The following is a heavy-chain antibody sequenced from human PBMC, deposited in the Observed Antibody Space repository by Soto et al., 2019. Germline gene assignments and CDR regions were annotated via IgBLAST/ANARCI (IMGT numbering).Heavy chain of an antibody. CDR2: IYYSGST. J-gene: IGHJ4*02. V-gene: IGHV4-31*03. Sequence: PSETLSLTCTVSGGSISSGGYYWSWIRQRPGKGLEWIGYIYYSGSTYYNPSLKSRVTISVDTSKNQFSLKLSSVTAADTAVYYCARGGNYDGNVIGYWGQGTLVTVSS. D-gene: IGHD3-22*01. CDR3: ARGGNYDGNVIGY. CDR1: GGSISSGGYY.